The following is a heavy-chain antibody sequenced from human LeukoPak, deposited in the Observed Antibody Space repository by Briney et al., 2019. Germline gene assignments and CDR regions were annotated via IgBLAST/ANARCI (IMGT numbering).Heavy chain of an antibody. Sequence: PGGSLRLSCAASGFTFSSYAMSWVRQAPGKGLEWVANIREDGSDKFYSDSVKGRFTVSRDNGRNSVYLQMDRLRVEDTAIYYCARDNYGDYGYWGQGTLVTVSS. J-gene: IGHJ4*02. V-gene: IGHV3-7*01. CDR3: ARDNYGDYGY. CDR1: GFTFSSYA. D-gene: IGHD4-17*01. CDR2: IREDGSDK.